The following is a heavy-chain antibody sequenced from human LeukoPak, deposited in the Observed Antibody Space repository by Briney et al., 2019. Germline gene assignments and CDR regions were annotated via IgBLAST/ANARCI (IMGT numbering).Heavy chain of an antibody. CDR3: ARGGVEYCGGDCYSGRWFDP. Sequence: GSSVKVSCKASGGTFSSYAISWVRQAPGQGLEWMGGIIPIFGTANYAQKFQGRVTITADKSTSTAYMELSSLRSEDTAVYYCARGGVEYCGGDCYSGRWFDPWGQGTLVTVSS. J-gene: IGHJ5*02. CDR2: IIPIFGTA. D-gene: IGHD2-21*02. V-gene: IGHV1-69*06. CDR1: GGTFSSYA.